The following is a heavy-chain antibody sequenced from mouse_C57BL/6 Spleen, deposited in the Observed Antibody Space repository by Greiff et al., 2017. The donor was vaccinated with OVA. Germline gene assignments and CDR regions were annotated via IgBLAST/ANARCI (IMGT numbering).Heavy chain of an antibody. CDR1: GFTFSSYA. CDR2: ISDGGSYT. D-gene: IGHD2-4*01. Sequence: EVKLMESGGGLVKPGGSLKLSCAASGFTFSSYAMSWVRQTPEKRLEWVATISDGGSYTYYPDNVKGRFTISRDNAKNNLYLQMSHLKSEDTAMYYCARDAPYDYDAFDYWGQGTTLTVSS. V-gene: IGHV5-4*01. CDR3: ARDAPYDYDAFDY. J-gene: IGHJ2*01.